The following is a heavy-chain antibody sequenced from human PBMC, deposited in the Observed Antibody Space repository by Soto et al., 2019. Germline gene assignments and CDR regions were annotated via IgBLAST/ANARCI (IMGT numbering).Heavy chain of an antibody. CDR2: ISGSGGST. CDR1: GFTFSSYA. Sequence: GGSLRLSCAASGFTFSSYAMSWVRQAPGKGLEWVSAISGSGGSTYYADSVKGRFTISRDNSKNTLYLQMNSLRAEDTAVYYCAKSGLLTPYCSGGSCYHLPPPEYFQHWGQGTLVTVSS. J-gene: IGHJ1*01. D-gene: IGHD2-15*01. CDR3: AKSGLLTPYCSGGSCYHLPPPEYFQH. V-gene: IGHV3-23*01.